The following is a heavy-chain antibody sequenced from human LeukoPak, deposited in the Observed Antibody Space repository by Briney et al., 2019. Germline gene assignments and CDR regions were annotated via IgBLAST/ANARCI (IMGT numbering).Heavy chain of an antibody. V-gene: IGHV1-69*01. CDR2: IIPIFGTA. D-gene: IGHD3-10*01. CDR1: GGTFSSYA. CDR3: AGISRGQGGAFDY. J-gene: IGHJ4*02. Sequence: GSSVKVSCKASGGTFSSYAISWVRQAPGQGLEWMGGIIPIFGTANYAQKFQGRVTITADESTSTAYMELSSLRSEDTAVYYCAGISRGQGGAFDYWGQGTLVTVSS.